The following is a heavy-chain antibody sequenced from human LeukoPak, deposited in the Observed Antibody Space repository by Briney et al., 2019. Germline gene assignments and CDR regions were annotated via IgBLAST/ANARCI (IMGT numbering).Heavy chain of an antibody. CDR1: GYTFTSYY. Sequence: ASVKVSCKASGYTFTSYYMHWVRQAPGQGLEWMGIINPSGGSTSYAQKFQGRVTMTRDTSTSTVYMELSSLRSEDTAVYYCARAPPTVTGYYYGMDVWGKGTTVTVSS. CDR2: INPSGGST. V-gene: IGHV1-46*01. J-gene: IGHJ6*04. CDR3: ARAPPTVTGYYYGMDV. D-gene: IGHD4-17*01.